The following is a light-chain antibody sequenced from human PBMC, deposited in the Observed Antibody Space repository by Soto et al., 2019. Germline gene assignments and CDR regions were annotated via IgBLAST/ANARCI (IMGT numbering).Light chain of an antibody. CDR3: QSYDGTLSGSYV. CDR2: GST. J-gene: IGLJ1*01. V-gene: IGLV1-40*01. Sequence: QSVLTQPPSVSGAPGQRVTISCTGSSSNIGAGYDVHWYQQLPGTAPKLLIYGSTNRPSGVPDRFSGSKSGTSASLAITGLQAEDEADYYCQSYDGTLSGSYVFGIGTKVT. CDR1: SSNIGAGYD.